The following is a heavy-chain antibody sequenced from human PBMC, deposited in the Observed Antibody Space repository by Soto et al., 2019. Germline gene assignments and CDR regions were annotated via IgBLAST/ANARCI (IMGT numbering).Heavy chain of an antibody. J-gene: IGHJ6*02. D-gene: IGHD1-26*01. CDR2: ISGSSSTM. Sequence: EVQLVESGGGLVQPGGSLRLSCAASGITFSDYSMTWVRQAPGKGLEWISYISGSSSTMYYADSVKGRFTISRDNAKNSLYLQMNSLRDEDTAVYYCARDRERYSGSYYVPNVGDVWGQGTTVTVSS. CDR1: GITFSDYS. V-gene: IGHV3-48*02. CDR3: ARDRERYSGSYYVPNVGDV.